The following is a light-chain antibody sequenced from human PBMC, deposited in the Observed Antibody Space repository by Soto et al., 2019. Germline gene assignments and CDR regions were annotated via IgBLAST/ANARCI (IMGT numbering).Light chain of an antibody. CDR2: EVT. V-gene: IGLV2-8*01. J-gene: IGLJ3*02. Sequence: QSVLTQPPSASGSPGQSVTISCTGTSSDVGGYNYVSWYQHHPGKAPKLIIFEVTKRPSGVPDRFSGSKSGNTASLTVSGLQPEDEADYYCSSYAGTNNSLFGGGTKLTVL. CDR3: SSYAGTNNSL. CDR1: SSDVGGYNY.